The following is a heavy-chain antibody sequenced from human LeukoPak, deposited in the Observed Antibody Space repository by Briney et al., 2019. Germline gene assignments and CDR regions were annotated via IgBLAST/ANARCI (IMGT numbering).Heavy chain of an antibody. V-gene: IGHV3-23*01. CDR1: GFTFSSYW. CDR3: AKGELVGATKYN. CDR2: ISGSGGST. Sequence: GGSLRLSCAASGFTFSSYWMHWVRQAPGKGPEWVSVISGSGGSTYYADSVKGRFTISRDNSKNTLYLQMNSLRAEDTAVYYCAKGELVGATKYNWGQGTLVAVSS. J-gene: IGHJ4*02. D-gene: IGHD1-26*01.